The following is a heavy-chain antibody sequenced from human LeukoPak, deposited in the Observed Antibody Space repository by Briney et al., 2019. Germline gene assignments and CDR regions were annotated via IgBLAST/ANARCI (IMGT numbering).Heavy chain of an antibody. V-gene: IGHV3-48*03. CDR1: GFTFSNHE. D-gene: IGHD6-13*01. Sequence: GGSLRLSCAASGFTFSNHEMNWVRQAPGKALEWVSYISGSGRSISYADSVKGRFTISRDNSKNTLYLQMNSLRAEDTAVYYCAKAGIAAAGKYYWGQGTLVTVSS. CDR2: ISGSGRSI. J-gene: IGHJ4*02. CDR3: AKAGIAAAGKYY.